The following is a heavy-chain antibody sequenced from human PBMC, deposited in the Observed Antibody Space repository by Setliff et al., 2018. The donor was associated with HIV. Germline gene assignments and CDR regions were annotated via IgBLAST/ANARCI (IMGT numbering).Heavy chain of an antibody. CDR2: IWADEITK. Sequence: GESLKISCATSGFTFSPYAIHWVRQAPGMGLEWVAMIWADEITKFYADSVKGRFTIPRDNSKNTMYLQMNTLRVEDTAVYYCARDPPGSGFHLDYWGQGTPVTVSS. V-gene: IGHV3-33*01. CDR3: ARDPPGSGFHLDY. J-gene: IGHJ4*02. D-gene: IGHD5-12*01. CDR1: GFTFSPYA.